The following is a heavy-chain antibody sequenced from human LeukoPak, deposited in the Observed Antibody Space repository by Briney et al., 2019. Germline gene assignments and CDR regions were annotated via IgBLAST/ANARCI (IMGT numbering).Heavy chain of an antibody. D-gene: IGHD3-10*01. J-gene: IGHJ4*02. V-gene: IGHV3-21*01. Sequence: GGSLRLSCAASGFTFSSYSMNWVRQAPGKGLEWVSSISSSSSYIYYADSVKGRFTISRGNAKNSLYLQMNSLRAEDTAVYYCARGRGYYGSGSYPYWGQGTLVTVSS. CDR1: GFTFSSYS. CDR3: ARGRGYYGSGSYPY. CDR2: ISSSSSYI.